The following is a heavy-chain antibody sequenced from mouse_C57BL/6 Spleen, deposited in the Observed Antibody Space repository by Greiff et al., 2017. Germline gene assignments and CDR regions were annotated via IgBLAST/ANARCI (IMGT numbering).Heavy chain of an antibody. Sequence: LVEPGASVKISCKASGYTFTDYYINWVKQRPGQGLEWIGKIGPGSGSTYYNEKFKGKATLNADKSSSTAYMQLSSLTSEDSAVYFGARSSFYSHYAMDYWGQGTSVTVSS. D-gene: IGHD1-1*01. J-gene: IGHJ4*01. CDR2: IGPGSGST. CDR1: GYTFTDYY. V-gene: IGHV1-77*01. CDR3: ARSSFYSHYAMDY.